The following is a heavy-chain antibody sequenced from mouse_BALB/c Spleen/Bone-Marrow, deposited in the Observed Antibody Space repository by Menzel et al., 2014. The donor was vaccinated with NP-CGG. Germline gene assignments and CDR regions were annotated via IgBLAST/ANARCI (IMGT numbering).Heavy chain of an antibody. D-gene: IGHD4-1*01. V-gene: IGHV5-17*02. J-gene: IGHJ2*01. Sequence: EVQLVESGGGLVQPGGSRKLSCAASGFTFSSFGMHWVRQAPEKGLEWVAYISSRSSAIYYADTVRGRFTISRDNPKNTLFLQMTSLGSEDTAMYYCARGGNWEDFDYWGQGTTLTVSS. CDR1: GFTFSSFG. CDR3: ARGGNWEDFDY. CDR2: ISSRSSAI.